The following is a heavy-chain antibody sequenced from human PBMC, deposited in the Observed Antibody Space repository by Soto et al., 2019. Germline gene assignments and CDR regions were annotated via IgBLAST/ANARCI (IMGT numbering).Heavy chain of an antibody. CDR3: ARAQDTAMVYYYYGMDV. V-gene: IGHV4-30-4*01. D-gene: IGHD5-18*01. CDR2: IYYSGST. CDR1: CGSISSGDYY. Sequence: SETLSLTCTVSCGSISSGDYYWSWIRQPPGKGLEWIGYIYYSGSTYYNPSLKSRVTISVDTSKNQSSLKLSSVTAADTAAYYCARAQDTAMVYYYYGMDVWGQGTTVTVSS. J-gene: IGHJ6*02.